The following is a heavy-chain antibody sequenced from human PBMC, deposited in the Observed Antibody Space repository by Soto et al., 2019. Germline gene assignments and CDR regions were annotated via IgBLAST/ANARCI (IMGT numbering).Heavy chain of an antibody. J-gene: IGHJ4*02. Sequence: EVQVLDSGGGLVQPWGSLRLSCSASGFTFNNYAMNWFSQSPGTGLEWVATISATGGSTYYADCVKGRFTISRDNSKNTVYMQLNGLRVEYTSVYYFSKGRLKGNFVSWCQGSQLTVSS. CDR1: GFTFNNYA. CDR2: ISATGGST. D-gene: IGHD6-25*01. V-gene: IGHV3-23*01. CDR3: SKGRLKGNFVS.